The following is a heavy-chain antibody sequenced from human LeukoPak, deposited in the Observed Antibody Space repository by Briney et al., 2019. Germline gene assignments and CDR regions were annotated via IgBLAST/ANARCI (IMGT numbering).Heavy chain of an antibody. CDR3: AKAPVTSCRGAFCYPFDS. CDR2: ISYDSEGN. V-gene: IGHV3-30*18. D-gene: IGHD2-15*01. J-gene: IGHJ4*02. CDR1: GFTFSNYG. Sequence: GGSLRLSCVTSGFTFSNYGMHWVRQLPGKGLEWVAVISYDSEGNYHVDSVKGRFTISRDNSRNTMYLQMNSLRAEDAAVYYCAKAPVTSCRGAFCYPFDSWGQGTVVTVSS.